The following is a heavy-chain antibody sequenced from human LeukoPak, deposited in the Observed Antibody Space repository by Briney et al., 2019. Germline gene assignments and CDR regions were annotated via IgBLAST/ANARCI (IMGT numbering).Heavy chain of an antibody. Sequence: SETLSLTCTVSGGSISSSSYYWGWIRQPPGKGAEWIGSIYYSGSTYYNPSLKSRVTISVDTSKNQFSLKLSSVTAADTAVDYCARSGVPAAIGNWFDPWGQRTLVTVSS. D-gene: IGHD2-2*01. CDR1: GGSISSSSYY. CDR2: IYYSGST. V-gene: IGHV4-39*01. CDR3: ARSGVPAAIGNWFDP. J-gene: IGHJ5*02.